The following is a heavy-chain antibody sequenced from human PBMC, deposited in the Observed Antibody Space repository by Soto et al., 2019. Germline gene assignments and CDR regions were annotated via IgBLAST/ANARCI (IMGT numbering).Heavy chain of an antibody. Sequence: SGPTLVNPTQTLTLTCTFSGFSLSTSGMCVSWIRQPPGKALEWLARIDWDDDKYYSTSLKTRLTISKDTSKNQVVLTMTNMDPVDTATYYCARMDYYDSSVPFDYWGQGTLVTVSS. CDR3: ARMDYYDSSVPFDY. D-gene: IGHD3-22*01. CDR1: GFSLSTSGMC. V-gene: IGHV2-70*11. CDR2: IDWDDDK. J-gene: IGHJ4*02.